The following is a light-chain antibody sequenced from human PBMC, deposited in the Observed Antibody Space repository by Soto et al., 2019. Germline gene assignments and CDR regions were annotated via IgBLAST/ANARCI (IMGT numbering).Light chain of an antibody. V-gene: IGLV1-44*01. Sequence: QRVLTQLPSASGTPGRRVTISCSGSSSNIGSKTVNWYQQLPGTGPKLLIYNSYQRPSGVPDRFSGSKSGTSASLAISGLQSEDEADYYCAAWDASLNGYVFGAGTKVTVL. CDR2: NSY. J-gene: IGLJ1*01. CDR3: AAWDASLNGYV. CDR1: SSNIGSKT.